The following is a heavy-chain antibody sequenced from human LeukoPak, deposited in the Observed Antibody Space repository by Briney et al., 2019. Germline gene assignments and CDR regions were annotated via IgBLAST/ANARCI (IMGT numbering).Heavy chain of an antibody. CDR2: IYPGDSDT. CDR1: GYSFTNYW. D-gene: IGHD2-15*01. CDR3: ARLYCSAGSCYHPRFDY. V-gene: IGHV5-51*01. Sequence: GESLNISWKGSGYSFTNYWIGWVRQMPGKGLEWMGIIYPGDSDTSYRPSLQGQVTISADKSISTAYLQWSSLKASDTAMYYCARLYCSAGSCYHPRFDYWGQGTLVSVSS. J-gene: IGHJ4*02.